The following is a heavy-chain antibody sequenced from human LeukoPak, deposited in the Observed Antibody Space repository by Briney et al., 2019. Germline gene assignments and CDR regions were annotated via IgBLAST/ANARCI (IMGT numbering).Heavy chain of an antibody. CDR3: AKGSLGYCSSTSCSVV. Sequence: PGGSLRLSCAASGFTFSSYAMSWVRQAPGKGLEWVSAISGSGGSTYYADSVKGRFTISRDNSKNTLYLQMNSLRAEDTAVYYCAKGSLGYCSSTSCSVVWGQGTLVTVSS. J-gene: IGHJ4*02. V-gene: IGHV3-23*01. CDR2: ISGSGGST. CDR1: GFTFSSYA. D-gene: IGHD2-2*01.